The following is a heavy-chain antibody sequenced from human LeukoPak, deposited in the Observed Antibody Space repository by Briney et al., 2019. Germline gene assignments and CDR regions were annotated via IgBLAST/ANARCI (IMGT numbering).Heavy chain of an antibody. J-gene: IGHJ4*02. D-gene: IGHD1-14*01. V-gene: IGHV4-39*07. CDR3: ARDGIPKLDY. CDR2: IYYSGST. CDR1: GGSISSSSYY. Sequence: PSETLSLTCTVSGGSISSSSYYWGWIRQPPGKGLEWIGSIYYSGSTYYNPSLKSRVTISVDTSKNQFSLKLSSVTAADTAVYYCARDGIPKLDYWGQGTLVTVSS.